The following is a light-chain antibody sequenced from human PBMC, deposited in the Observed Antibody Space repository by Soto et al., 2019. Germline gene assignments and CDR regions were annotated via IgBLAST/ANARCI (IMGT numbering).Light chain of an antibody. J-gene: IGKJ1*01. CDR1: QSISSW. V-gene: IGKV1-5*03. CDR3: QQYNSYQRT. CDR2: KAS. Sequence: DIQMTQSPSTLSASVGDRVTITCRASQSISSWLAWYQQKPGKAPKLLIYKASSLESGVPPRFSGSGSGTEFTLTISSLQPDDFATYYCQQYNSYQRTFGQGTKVE.